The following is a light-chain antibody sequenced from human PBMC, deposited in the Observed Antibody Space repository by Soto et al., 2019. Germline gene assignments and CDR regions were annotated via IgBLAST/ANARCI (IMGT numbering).Light chain of an antibody. V-gene: IGKV3-11*01. CDR2: DAS. J-gene: IGKJ4*01. CDR1: QSVGTS. CDR3: KQRSNWLT. Sequence: EIVLTQSPATLSLSPGERATLSCRASQSVGTSLAWYQQKPGQAPRLLIYDASNRATGIPARFSGSGSGTDFTLTISSLEPEDFAVYYCKQRSNWLTCGGGTKVEIK.